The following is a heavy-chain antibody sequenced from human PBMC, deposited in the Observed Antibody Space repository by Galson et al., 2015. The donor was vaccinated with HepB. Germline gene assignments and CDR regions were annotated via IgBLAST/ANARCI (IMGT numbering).Heavy chain of an antibody. CDR1: GFTFSSYW. CDR2: INSDGSST. CDR3: ARVPPIYSSGWYWDWDYHYYMDV. D-gene: IGHD6-13*01. Sequence: SLRLSCAASGFTFSSYWMHWVRQAPGKGLVWVSRINSDGSSTSYADSVKGRFTISRDNAKNTLYLQMNSLRAEDTAVYYCARVPPIYSSGWYWDWDYHYYMDVWGKGTTVTVSS. J-gene: IGHJ6*03. V-gene: IGHV3-74*01.